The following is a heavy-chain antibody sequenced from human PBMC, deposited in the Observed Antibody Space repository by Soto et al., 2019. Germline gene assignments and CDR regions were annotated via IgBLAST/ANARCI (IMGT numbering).Heavy chain of an antibody. D-gene: IGHD6-25*01. CDR1: GGSFSGYY. Sequence: SETLSLTCAVYGGSFSGYYWSWIRQPPGKGLEWIGEINHSGSTNYNPSLKSRVTISVDTSKNQFSLKLSSVTAADTAVYYCERGSIAAMSYYYGMDVWGQGTTVTVSS. CDR3: ERGSIAAMSYYYGMDV. V-gene: IGHV4-34*01. CDR2: INHSGST. J-gene: IGHJ6*02.